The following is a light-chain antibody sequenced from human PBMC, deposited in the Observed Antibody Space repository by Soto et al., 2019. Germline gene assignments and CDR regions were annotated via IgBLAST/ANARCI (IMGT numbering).Light chain of an antibody. CDR1: SSDLGISDY. V-gene: IGLV2-14*01. CDR3: SSYTASNTLV. CDR2: EVS. Sequence: QSALTQPASVSGSPGQSITISCTGTSSDLGISDYVSWYQQHPGKAPRLVIYEVSNRPSGVSNRFSGSESGNTASLTISGLQAEDEADYYCSSYTASNTLVFGNGTKLTVL. J-gene: IGLJ1*01.